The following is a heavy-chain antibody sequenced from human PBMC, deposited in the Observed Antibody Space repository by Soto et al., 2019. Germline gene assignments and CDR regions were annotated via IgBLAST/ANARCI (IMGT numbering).Heavy chain of an antibody. J-gene: IGHJ3*01. Sequence: GGSLRLSCVDSGFTFSNYWMSWVRQAPGKGLEWVANIKQDGSVKQYVDSVKGRFTISRDNARKSLYLQMNSLRAEDTALYYCARGRFYALTILSAFDLWGRGTMVTVSS. V-gene: IGHV3-7*01. D-gene: IGHD3-9*01. CDR3: ARGRFYALTILSAFDL. CDR2: IKQDGSVK. CDR1: GFTFSNYW.